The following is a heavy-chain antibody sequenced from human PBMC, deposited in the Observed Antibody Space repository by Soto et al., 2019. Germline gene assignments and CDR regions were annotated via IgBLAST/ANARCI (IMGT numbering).Heavy chain of an antibody. V-gene: IGHV4-34*01. CDR3: ARGLTYYEFWSGPQPSNWFDP. CDR2: INHSGST. J-gene: IGHJ5*02. Sequence: SETLSLTCAVYGGSFSGYYWSWIRQPPGKGLEWIGEINHSGSTNYNPSLKSRVTISVDTSKNQFSLKLSSVAAADTAVYYCARGLTYYEFWSGPQPSNWFDPWGQGTLVTVSS. CDR1: GGSFSGYY. D-gene: IGHD3-3*01.